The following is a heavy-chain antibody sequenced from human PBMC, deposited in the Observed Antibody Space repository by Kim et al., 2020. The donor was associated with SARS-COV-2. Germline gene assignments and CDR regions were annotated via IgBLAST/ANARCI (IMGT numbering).Heavy chain of an antibody. CDR3: ARGDGHNLRVYGMDG. CDR2: VFYCGNT. V-gene: IGHV4-59*01. CDR1: GGSISSYY. J-gene: IGHJ6*02. D-gene: IGHD3-9*01. Sequence: SETLSLTCTVSGGSISSYYWSWIRQPPGKGLEWLGYVFYCGNTDYNTSLKSRVTISVDTSKNQFSLNLTSLTAADTAVYYCARGDGHNLRVYGMDGWG.